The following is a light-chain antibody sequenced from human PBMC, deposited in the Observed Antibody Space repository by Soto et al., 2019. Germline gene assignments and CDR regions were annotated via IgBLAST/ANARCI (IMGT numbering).Light chain of an antibody. J-gene: IGLJ1*01. CDR1: SSNIGSHT. CDR3: AAWDGSLKGYV. V-gene: IGLV1-44*01. Sequence: QSVLTQPPSTSGTPGQRVTISCSGSSSNIGSHTVNWYQQLPGTAPKLLIYRNNQRPSGVPDRFSGSKSGTSASLAISGLQSEDEADYYGAAWDGSLKGYVFATRTKLTVL. CDR2: RNN.